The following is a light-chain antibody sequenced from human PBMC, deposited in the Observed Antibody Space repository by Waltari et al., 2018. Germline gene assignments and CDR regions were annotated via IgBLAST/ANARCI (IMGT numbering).Light chain of an antibody. CDR1: SGHSSNV. Sequence: QLVVTQSPSASASLGASVKLTCTLSSGHSSNVIAWLQQHPERGPRYLMKVNSDGSHSRGAEIPDRFSGSSSGAELYLTISNLQSEDEADYYCQTGGHGTWVFGGGTKLTVL. CDR2: VNSDGSH. J-gene: IGLJ3*02. V-gene: IGLV4-69*01. CDR3: QTGGHGTWV.